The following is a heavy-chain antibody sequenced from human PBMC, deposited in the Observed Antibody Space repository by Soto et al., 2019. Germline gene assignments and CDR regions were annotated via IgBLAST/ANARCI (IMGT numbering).Heavy chain of an antibody. Sequence: ASVKVSCKASGYTFTGYAMHWVRQAPGQRLEWMGWINAGNGNTKYSQKFQGRVTITRDTSTSTAYMELRSLRSEDTAVYYCARDLHGDPYYWGQGTLVTVSS. CDR2: INAGNGNT. J-gene: IGHJ4*02. CDR3: ARDLHGDPYY. D-gene: IGHD4-17*01. CDR1: GYTFTGYA. V-gene: IGHV1-3*01.